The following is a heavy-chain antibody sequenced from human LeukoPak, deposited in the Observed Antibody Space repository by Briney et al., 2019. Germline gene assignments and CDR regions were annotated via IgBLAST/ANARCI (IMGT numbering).Heavy chain of an antibody. CDR3: ARKTGYSYGEFDY. D-gene: IGHD5-18*01. Sequence: LRLSCAASGGSIIIDSYYCSWIRQPPGKRLEWIGSIYYSGSGSAYYNPPLKSRVTMSVDSSKNQFSLKLSAVSAADTAVYYCARKTGYSYGEFDYWGQGTLVTVSS. V-gene: IGHV4-39*01. CDR1: GGSIIIDSYY. J-gene: IGHJ4*02. CDR2: IYYSGSGSA.